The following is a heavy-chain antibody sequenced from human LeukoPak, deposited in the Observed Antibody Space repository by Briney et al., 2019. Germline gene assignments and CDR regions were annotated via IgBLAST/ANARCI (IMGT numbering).Heavy chain of an antibody. D-gene: IGHD3-10*01. Sequence: GGSLRLSCAASGFTFSTYWMNWVRQAPGKGLEWVANINQYGNEKYYVDSVKGRFTISRDNGKNSLYLEMNSLRAEDTAVYYCATGTEMDRGVIINGHLDYWGQGTLVTAS. CDR2: INQYGNEK. CDR3: ATGTEMDRGVIINGHLDY. CDR1: GFTFSTYW. J-gene: IGHJ4*02. V-gene: IGHV3-7*01.